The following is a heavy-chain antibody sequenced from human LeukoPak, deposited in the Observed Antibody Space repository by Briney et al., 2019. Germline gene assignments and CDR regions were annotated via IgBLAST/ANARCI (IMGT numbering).Heavy chain of an antibody. D-gene: IGHD6-19*01. Sequence: PGGSLRLFCAASGFTFSRSWMHWVRRAPGKGLLWVSRISSDGSNIIYADSVKGRFTITRDNAKNTLYLQMNSLRAEHTALYYCARDRGGSGPTTTDYWGQGTLVTVSS. CDR3: ARDRGGSGPTTTDY. V-gene: IGHV3-74*01. J-gene: IGHJ4*02. CDR1: GFTFSRSW. CDR2: ISSDGSNI.